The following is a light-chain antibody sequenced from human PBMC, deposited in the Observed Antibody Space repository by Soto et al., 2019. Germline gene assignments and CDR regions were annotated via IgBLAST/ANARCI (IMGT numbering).Light chain of an antibody. Sequence: DIQMTQSPSTLSASVGDRVTITCRASQSINNWLAWYQQKPGKAPKLLIYDASSLESGVPSRFSGSGSGTDFTLTISSLQPDDFATYYCQHYNSYSEAFGQGTKVDIK. CDR1: QSINNW. CDR3: QHYNSYSEA. V-gene: IGKV1-5*01. J-gene: IGKJ1*01. CDR2: DAS.